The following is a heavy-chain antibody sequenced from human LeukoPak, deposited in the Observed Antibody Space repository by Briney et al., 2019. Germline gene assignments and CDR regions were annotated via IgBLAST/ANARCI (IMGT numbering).Heavy chain of an antibody. CDR1: GFTFSSYE. CDR3: ARDHSITMVRGVNNYFDY. D-gene: IGHD3-10*01. V-gene: IGHV3-48*03. Sequence: GGSLRLSCAASGFTFSSYEMNWVRQAPGKGLEWVSYISSSGSTIYYADSVKGRFTISRDNAKNSLYLQMNSLRAEDTAVYYCARDHSITMVRGVNNYFDYWGQGTLVTVSS. J-gene: IGHJ4*02. CDR2: ISSSGSTI.